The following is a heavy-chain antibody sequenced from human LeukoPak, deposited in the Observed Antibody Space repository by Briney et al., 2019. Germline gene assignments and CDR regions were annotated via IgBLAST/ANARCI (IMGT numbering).Heavy chain of an antibody. J-gene: IGHJ6*02. D-gene: IGHD3-22*01. CDR3: ARDRREGYYYDSSGYYYYGMDV. CDR1: GSTVSSNY. CDR2: IYSGGST. V-gene: IGHV3-66*01. Sequence: GGSLRLSCAASGSTVSSNYMSWVRQAPGKGLEWVSVIYSGGSTYYADSVKGRFTISRDNSKNTLYLQMNSLRAEDTAVYYCARDRREGYYYDSSGYYYYGMDVWGQGTTVTVSS.